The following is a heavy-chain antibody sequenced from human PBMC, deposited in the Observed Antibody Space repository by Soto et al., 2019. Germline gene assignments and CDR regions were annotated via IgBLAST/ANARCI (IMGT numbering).Heavy chain of an antibody. V-gene: IGHV1-69*13. J-gene: IGHJ3*02. CDR3: ANPAPSYCGGECLEAFDI. Sequence: SVKVSCKASGGTFSSYAISWVRQAPGQGLEWMGGIIPIFGTANYAQKFQGRVTITADESTSTAYMELSSLRSEDTAVYYCANPAPSYCGGECLEAFDIWGQGTMVTVSS. CDR1: GGTFSSYA. CDR2: IIPIFGTA. D-gene: IGHD2-21*01.